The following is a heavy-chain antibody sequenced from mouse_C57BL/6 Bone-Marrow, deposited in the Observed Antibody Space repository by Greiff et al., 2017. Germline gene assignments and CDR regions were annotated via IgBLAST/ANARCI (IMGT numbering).Heavy chain of an antibody. CDR3: ARKDRLGFAY. J-gene: IGHJ3*01. CDR1: GFTFSDYG. D-gene: IGHD2-4*01. Sequence: DVMLVESGGGLVQPGGSLKLSCAASGFTFSDYGMAWVRQAPRKGPEWVAFISNLAYSIHYADTVTGRFTISRENAKNTLYLEMSSLRSEDTAMYYCARKDRLGFAYWGQGTLVTVSA. V-gene: IGHV5-15*01. CDR2: ISNLAYSI.